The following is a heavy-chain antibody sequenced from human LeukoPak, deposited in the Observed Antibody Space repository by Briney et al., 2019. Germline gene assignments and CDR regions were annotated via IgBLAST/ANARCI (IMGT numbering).Heavy chain of an antibody. CDR1: GFDLRSYE. CDR2: ITISGHTK. CDR3: ARGDPHADL. J-gene: IGHJ5*02. Sequence: SLGLSCGGTGFDLRSYEMKWVRQSSGKGLEWIADITISGHTKNYADSVKGRFTISRDNARTSLYLQMNSLRVEDTGVYYCARGDPHADLWGQGTLVTVSS. V-gene: IGHV3-48*03.